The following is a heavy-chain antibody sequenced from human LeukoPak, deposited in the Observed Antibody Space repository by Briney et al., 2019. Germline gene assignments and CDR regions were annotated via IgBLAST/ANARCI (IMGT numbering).Heavy chain of an antibody. J-gene: IGHJ2*01. V-gene: IGHV3-48*04. CDR3: AREAPWYFDL. CDR1: GFIFSNFS. CDR2: ISSSSSAI. Sequence: GGSLRLSCVASGFIFSNFSMNWVRQAPGKGLEWVSYISSSSSAISYADSVKGRFTISRDNAKNSLYLQMNNLRAEDTAVYYCAREAPWYFDLWGRGTLVTVSS.